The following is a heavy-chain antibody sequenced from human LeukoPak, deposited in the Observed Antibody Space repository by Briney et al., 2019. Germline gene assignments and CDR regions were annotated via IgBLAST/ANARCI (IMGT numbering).Heavy chain of an antibody. D-gene: IGHD3-10*01. CDR2: IWYDGSNK. J-gene: IGHJ4*02. Sequence: GGSLRLSCAASGFTFSNYGMHWVRQAPGKGLEWVAVIWYDGSNKYYADSVKGRFTVSRDNSKNTLYLQMNSLRAEDTAVYYCAGNYGPYYFDYWGQGTLVTVSS. CDR1: GFTFSNYG. V-gene: IGHV3-33*01. CDR3: AGNYGPYYFDY.